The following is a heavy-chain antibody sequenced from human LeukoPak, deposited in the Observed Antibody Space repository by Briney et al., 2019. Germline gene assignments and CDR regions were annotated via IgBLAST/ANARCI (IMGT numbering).Heavy chain of an antibody. CDR2: ISYDGSNK. J-gene: IGHJ4*02. V-gene: IGHV3-30*03. CDR1: GFTFSSYG. CDR3: ARDRSYDFWSGYSTPDY. D-gene: IGHD3-3*01. Sequence: GGSLRPSCAASGFTFSSYGMHWVRQAPGKGLEWVAVISYDGSNKYYADSVKGRFTISRDNSKNTLDLQMNSLRAEDTAVYYCARDRSYDFWSGYSTPDYWGQGTLVTVSS.